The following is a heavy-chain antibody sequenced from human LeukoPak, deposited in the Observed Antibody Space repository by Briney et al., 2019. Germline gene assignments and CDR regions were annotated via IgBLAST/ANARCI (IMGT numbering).Heavy chain of an antibody. J-gene: IGHJ6*02. CDR1: GYTFTSYG. V-gene: IGHV1-18*01. CDR3: ARDPVCSGGSCYFGVYYYYYGMDV. D-gene: IGHD2-15*01. CDR2: ISAYNGNT. Sequence: ASVKVSCKASGYTFTSYGISWVRQAPGQGLEWMGWISAYNGNTNYAQKLQGRVTMTTDTSTSTAYMELRSLRSDDTAVYYCARDPVCSGGSCYFGVYYYYYGMDVWGQGITVTVSS.